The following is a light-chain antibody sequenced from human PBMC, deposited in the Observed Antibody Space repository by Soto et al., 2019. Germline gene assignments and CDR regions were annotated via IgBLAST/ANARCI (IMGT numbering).Light chain of an antibody. CDR3: PAWGTGLWV. CDR2: LNSDGSH. V-gene: IGLV4-69*01. Sequence: QSVLTQSPSASDSLGASVKLTCTLSSVHSSYAIAWHQQQPEKGPRCLMKLNSDGSHFQGDGIPDRFSGSSSGAERYLTISSLQSEAAADYYCPAWGTGLWVFGGQTQLTVL. CDR1: SVHSSYA. J-gene: IGLJ3*02.